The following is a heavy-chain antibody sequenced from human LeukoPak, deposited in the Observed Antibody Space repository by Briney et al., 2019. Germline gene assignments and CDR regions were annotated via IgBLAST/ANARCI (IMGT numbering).Heavy chain of an antibody. D-gene: IGHD2-21*02. V-gene: IGHV1-8*01. J-gene: IGHJ4*02. CDR2: MNPNSGNT. CDR3: ARSIPTYCGGDCYSGPDY. CDR1: GYTFTSYD. Sequence: ASVKVSCKASGYTFTSYDINWVRQATGQGLEWMGWMNPNSGNTGYAQKFQGRVTITRNTSISTAYMELSSLRSDDTAVYYCARSIPTYCGGDCYSGPDYWGQGTLVTVSP.